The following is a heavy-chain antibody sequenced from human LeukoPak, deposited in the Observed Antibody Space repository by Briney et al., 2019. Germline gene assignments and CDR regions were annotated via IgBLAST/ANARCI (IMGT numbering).Heavy chain of an antibody. CDR1: GFTFSSYA. V-gene: IGHV3-23*01. Sequence: GGSLRLSCAASGFTFSSYAMSWVRQAPGKGLEWVSAISGSGGNTYFADSVKGRFTISRDNSKNTLYLQMNSLRAEDTAVYYCARDRVVGATNDYFDYWGQGTLVTVSS. D-gene: IGHD1-26*01. J-gene: IGHJ4*02. CDR2: ISGSGGNT. CDR3: ARDRVVGATNDYFDY.